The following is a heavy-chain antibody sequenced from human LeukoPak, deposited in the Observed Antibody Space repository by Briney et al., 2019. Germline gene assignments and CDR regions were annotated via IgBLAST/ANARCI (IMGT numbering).Heavy chain of an antibody. D-gene: IGHD3-22*01. Sequence: GGSLRLSCAASGFTFSSYGMHWVRQAPGKGLEWVAVIWYDGSNKYYADSVKGRFTISRDNSKNTLYLQMNSLRAEDTAVYYCARESGYYDSSGYYLGPFDYWGQGTLVTVSS. V-gene: IGHV3-33*01. J-gene: IGHJ4*02. CDR1: GFTFSSYG. CDR3: ARESGYYDSSGYYLGPFDY. CDR2: IWYDGSNK.